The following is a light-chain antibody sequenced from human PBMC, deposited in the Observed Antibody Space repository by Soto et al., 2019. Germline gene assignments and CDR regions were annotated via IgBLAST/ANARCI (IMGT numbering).Light chain of an antibody. J-gene: IGKJ1*01. Sequence: DIQMTQSPSSLSASVGDRVTITCRASQSVSNFLNWYQQKPGKAPKLLIFGASTLESAVPSRFSGSGSGTDFTLTITSLQPEDSATYYCHQSYFSPWTFGQGTKVDIK. CDR1: QSVSNF. CDR2: GAS. CDR3: HQSYFSPWT. V-gene: IGKV1-39*01.